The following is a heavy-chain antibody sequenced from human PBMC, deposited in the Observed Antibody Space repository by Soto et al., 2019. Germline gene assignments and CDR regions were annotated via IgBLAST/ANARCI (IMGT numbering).Heavy chain of an antibody. CDR3: ARHTPGDPIEN. CDR2: INHTGGT. V-gene: IGHV4-34*01. CDR1: GGSVNGYY. J-gene: IGHJ1*01. D-gene: IGHD2-21*01. Sequence: SETLSLTCAVYGGSVNGYYWNWIRQPPGKGLGWIGEINHTGGTHYNPSLKSRVTISVNTSKNQFSLKVSSMTAADTAVYYCARHTPGDPIENWGQGTLVTVSS.